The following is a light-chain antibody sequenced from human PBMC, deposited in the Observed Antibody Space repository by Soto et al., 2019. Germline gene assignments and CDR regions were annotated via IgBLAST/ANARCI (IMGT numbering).Light chain of an antibody. CDR1: SSDVGSYNL. CDR3: CSYAGSSTFV. Sequence: QSALTQPASVSGSPGQSITISCTGTSSDVGSYNLVSWYQQHPGKAPKLMIYEGSKRPSGVSNRFSGSKYGNTASLTISGLQAEDEADYYCCSYAGSSTFVLGGGTKLTVL. V-gene: IGLV2-23*03. J-gene: IGLJ2*01. CDR2: EGS.